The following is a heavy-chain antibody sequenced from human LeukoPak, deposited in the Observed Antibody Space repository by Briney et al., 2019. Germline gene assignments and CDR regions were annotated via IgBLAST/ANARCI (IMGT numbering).Heavy chain of an antibody. CDR1: GFTFSRYS. D-gene: IGHD6-19*01. V-gene: IGHV3-48*01. CDR2: ISSSSSTI. Sequence: GGSLRLSCAASGFTFSRYSMNWVRQAPGKGLEWVSSISSSSSTIYYADSVKGRFTISRDNAKNSLYLQMNSLRAEDTAVYYCVGQGWMPSFDYWGQGTLVTVSS. CDR3: VGQGWMPSFDY. J-gene: IGHJ4*02.